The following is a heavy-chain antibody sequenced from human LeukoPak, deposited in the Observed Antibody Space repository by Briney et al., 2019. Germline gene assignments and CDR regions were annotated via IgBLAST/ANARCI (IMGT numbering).Heavy chain of an antibody. Sequence: PGGSLRLSCAASGFTFSSYWMHWVRQAPGKGLEWVGRIKSKTDGGTTDYAAPVKGRFTISRDDSKNTLYLQMNSLKTEDTAVYYCTNDDDGSRQLRVNYYYYYMDVWGKGTTVTVSS. J-gene: IGHJ6*03. CDR2: IKSKTDGGTT. CDR3: TNDDDGSRQLRVNYYYYYMDV. D-gene: IGHD4-23*01. V-gene: IGHV3-15*01. CDR1: GFTFSSYW.